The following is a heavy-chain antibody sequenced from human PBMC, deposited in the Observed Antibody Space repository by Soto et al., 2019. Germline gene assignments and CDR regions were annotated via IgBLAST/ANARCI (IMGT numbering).Heavy chain of an antibody. V-gene: IGHV4-59*01. Sequence: PSETLSLTCTVSGGSISTYYWSWIRQPPGKGLEWIGNILYSGSTNYNPSLKSRVTISVDTSKNQFSLNLSSVTAADTAVYYCARESTGTTYNWFDPWGQGTLVTVS. D-gene: IGHD1-7*01. CDR1: GGSISTYY. CDR2: ILYSGST. CDR3: ARESTGTTYNWFDP. J-gene: IGHJ5*02.